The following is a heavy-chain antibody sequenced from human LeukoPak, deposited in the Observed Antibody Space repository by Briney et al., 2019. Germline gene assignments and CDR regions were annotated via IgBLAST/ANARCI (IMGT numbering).Heavy chain of an antibody. V-gene: IGHV3-30*18. CDR2: ISYDGSNK. CDR3: AKDVRRYCSGGSCYSVDY. CDR1: GFTFCSYG. J-gene: IGHJ4*02. D-gene: IGHD2-15*01. Sequence: GGPLRLSCAPSGFTFCSYGMHWVRQAPAKALEWVAVISYDGSNKYYADSVKGRFTISRDNSKNTLYLQMNSLRAEDTAVYYCAKDVRRYCSGGSCYSVDYWGQGTLVTVSS.